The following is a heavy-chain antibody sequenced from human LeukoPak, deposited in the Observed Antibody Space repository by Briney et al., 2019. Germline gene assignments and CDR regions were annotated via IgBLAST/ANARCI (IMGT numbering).Heavy chain of an antibody. V-gene: IGHV3-23*01. Sequence: PGGSLRLSCAASGFTFVSYAMTWVRQAPGKGLEWVSAISASGVDTYYPDSVKGRFTISRDNSKNTLYLHMSSLRAEDTAVYFWAKRPRDSSGYYLGAFDGWGQGTTVTVSS. J-gene: IGHJ3*01. CDR1: GFTFVSYA. CDR2: ISASGVDT. CDR3: AKRPRDSSGYYLGAFDG. D-gene: IGHD3-22*01.